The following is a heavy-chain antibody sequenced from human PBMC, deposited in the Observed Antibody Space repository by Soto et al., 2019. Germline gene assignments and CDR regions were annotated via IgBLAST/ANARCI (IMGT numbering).Heavy chain of an antibody. J-gene: IGHJ6*02. CDR2: IIPIFGTA. CDR3: ARDFGMVTGVWDYYYGMDV. Sequence: ASVKVSCKASGGTFSSYAISWVRQAPGQGLEWMGGIIPIFGTANYAQKFQGRVTITADESTSTAYMELSSLRSEDTAVYYCARDFGMVTGVWDYYYGMDVWGQGTTVTVSS. CDR1: GGTFSSYA. D-gene: IGHD3-3*01. V-gene: IGHV1-69*13.